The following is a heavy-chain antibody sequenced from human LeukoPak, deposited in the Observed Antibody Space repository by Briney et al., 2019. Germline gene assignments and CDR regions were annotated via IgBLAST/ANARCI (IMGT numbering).Heavy chain of an antibody. J-gene: IGHJ6*02. D-gene: IGHD3-22*01. CDR2: ISAYNGNT. V-gene: IGHV1-18*01. Sequence: ASVKVSCKPSGYTFTSYGISWVRQAPGQGLEWMGWISAYNGNTNYAQKLQGRVTMTTDTSTSTAYMELRSLRSDDTAVYYCAREAYYDSSGYYSPYYYYGMDVWGQGTTVTVSS. CDR1: GYTFTSYG. CDR3: AREAYYDSSGYYSPYYYYGMDV.